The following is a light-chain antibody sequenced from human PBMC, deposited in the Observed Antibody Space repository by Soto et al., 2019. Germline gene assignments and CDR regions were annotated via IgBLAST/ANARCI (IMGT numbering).Light chain of an antibody. CDR2: DAS. CDR1: QSVTNY. Sequence: IVLKQSPSTLSLPTGERAPLSCRASQSVTNYLAWYQQKPGQAPRLLIYDASNRATGIPARFSGSGSGTDFTLTISSLEPEDFAVYYCQQRSNWPITFGQGTRLEIK. V-gene: IGKV3-11*01. J-gene: IGKJ5*01. CDR3: QQRSNWPIT.